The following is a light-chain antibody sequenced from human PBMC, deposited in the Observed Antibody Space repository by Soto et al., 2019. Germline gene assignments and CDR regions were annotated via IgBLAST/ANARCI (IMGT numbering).Light chain of an antibody. V-gene: IGKV3-11*01. CDR2: DVS. CDR3: HQRSDWPIT. J-gene: IGKJ2*01. CDR1: QSVSGY. Sequence: EIVLTQSPATLSLSPGEMATLFCSASQSVSGYLAWYQQKPGQAPRLVIHDVSRRAPDIPARFSGRGSGTDFTLTISSLEPEDFAVYYCHQRSDWPITFGQGTKLQ.